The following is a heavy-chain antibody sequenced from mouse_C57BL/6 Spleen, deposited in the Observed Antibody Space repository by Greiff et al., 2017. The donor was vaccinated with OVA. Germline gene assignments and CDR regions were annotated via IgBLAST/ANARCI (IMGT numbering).Heavy chain of an antibody. CDR2: INYYGSST. V-gene: IGHV5-16*01. Sequence: EVMLVESAGGLVQPGSSMKLSCTASGFTFSDYYMAWVRQVPEKGLEWVANINYYGSSTYYLDSLKSRFIISRDNAKNILYLQMSSLKSEDTATYYCAREITTVWYFDVWGTGTTVTVSS. CDR1: GFTFSDYY. CDR3: AREITTVWYFDV. D-gene: IGHD1-1*01. J-gene: IGHJ1*03.